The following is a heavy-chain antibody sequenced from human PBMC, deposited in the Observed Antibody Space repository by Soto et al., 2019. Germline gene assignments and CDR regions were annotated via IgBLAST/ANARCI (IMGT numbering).Heavy chain of an antibody. CDR2: INLDSGDT. D-gene: IGHD5-12*01. CDR3: ARDLGGYDLYGPDT. CDR1: GDTFTDSS. Sequence: ASVKVSCKTSGDTFTDSSMHWVRQAPGQGLEWMGWINLDSGDTNYAEKFRGRVTMTRDTSIITAYMELTRLKSDDTAVYYCARDLGGYDLYGPDTWGQGTLVTVSS. J-gene: IGHJ5*02. V-gene: IGHV1-2*02.